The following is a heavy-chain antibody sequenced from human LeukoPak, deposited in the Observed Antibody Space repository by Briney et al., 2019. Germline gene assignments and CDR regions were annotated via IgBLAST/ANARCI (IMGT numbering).Heavy chain of an antibody. CDR2: IYYSGST. J-gene: IGHJ3*02. V-gene: IGHV4-30-4*01. CDR3: ARPHRSSGYYYAFDI. CDR1: GGSISSGDYY. Sequence: SETLSLTCTVSGGSISSGDYYWRWIRQPPGKGLEWIGYIYYSGSTYYNPSLKSRVTISVDTSKNQFSLKLSSVTAADTAVYYCARPHRSSGYYYAFDIWGQGTMVTVSS. D-gene: IGHD3-22*01.